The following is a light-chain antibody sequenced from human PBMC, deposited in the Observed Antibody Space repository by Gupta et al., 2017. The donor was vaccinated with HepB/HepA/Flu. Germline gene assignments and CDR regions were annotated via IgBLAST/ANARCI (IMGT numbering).Light chain of an antibody. CDR2: STN. V-gene: IGLV8-61*01. J-gene: IGLJ2*01. CDR1: SGTVSTSHY. Sequence: QTVVTQEPSCSVSPGGTVTLTCGLSSGTVSTSHYPSWYQQTPAPSPRTLFYSTNIRSSGAPGLFSASFLGNTAALTITGAQADDESDYYCVVYMISGTLIFGGGTRLTVL. CDR3: VVYMISGTLI.